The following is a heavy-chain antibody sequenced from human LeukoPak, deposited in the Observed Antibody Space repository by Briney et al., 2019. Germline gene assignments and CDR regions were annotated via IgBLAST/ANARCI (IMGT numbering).Heavy chain of an antibody. CDR1: GFTFSSYE. D-gene: IGHD3-22*01. CDR3: ARDLVGYDSSGYYSFFAFDI. CDR2: ISSSSSYI. J-gene: IGHJ3*02. V-gene: IGHV3-21*01. Sequence: GGSLRLSCAASGFTFSSYEMNWVRQAPGKGLEWVSSISSSSSYIYYADSVKGRFTISRDNAKNSLYLQMNSLRAEDTAVYYCARDLVGYDSSGYYSFFAFDIWGQGTMVTVSS.